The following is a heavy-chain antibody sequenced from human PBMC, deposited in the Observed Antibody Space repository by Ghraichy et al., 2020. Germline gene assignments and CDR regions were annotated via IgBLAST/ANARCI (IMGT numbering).Heavy chain of an antibody. CDR1: GGIFTSFV. Sequence: SVKVSCKASGGIFTSFVISWVRQAPGQGPEWMGGILSFLGTVKYAQKFQGRLTITADKATTTAYMELDSLTSEDSAVYYCARDRLLDVGASPFDMWGQGPLVIVSS. V-gene: IGHV1-69*10. J-gene: IGHJ4*02. CDR3: ARDRLLDVGASPFDM. CDR2: ILSFLGTV. D-gene: IGHD1-26*01.